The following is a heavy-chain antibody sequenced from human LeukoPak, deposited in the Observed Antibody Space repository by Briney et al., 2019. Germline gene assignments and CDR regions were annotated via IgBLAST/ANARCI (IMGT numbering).Heavy chain of an antibody. CDR3: ARSRRFYFDF. V-gene: IGHV3-48*03. CDR2: ISGTGSTI. CDR1: GFPFSSYE. J-gene: IGHJ4*02. Sequence: PGGSLRLSCAASGFPFSSYEMNWVRQAPGKGLEWISCISGTGSTIYYADSVKGRFTISRDNAKNSLYLQMSSLRAEDTAVYYCARSRRFYFDFWGQGTLVTVSS.